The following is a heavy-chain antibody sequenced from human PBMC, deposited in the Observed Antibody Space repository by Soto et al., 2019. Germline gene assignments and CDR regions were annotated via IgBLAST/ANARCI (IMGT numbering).Heavy chain of an antibody. CDR1: GFTFSDYY. V-gene: IGHV3-11*06. CDR3: ARDRENYYYYGMDV. Sequence: ESGGGLVKPGGSLRLSCAASGFTFSDYYMSWIRQAPGKGLEWVSYISSSSSYTNYADSVKGRFTISRDNAKNSLYLQMNSLRAEDTAVYYCARDRENYYYYGMDVWGQGTTVTVSS. CDR2: ISSSSSYT. J-gene: IGHJ6*02.